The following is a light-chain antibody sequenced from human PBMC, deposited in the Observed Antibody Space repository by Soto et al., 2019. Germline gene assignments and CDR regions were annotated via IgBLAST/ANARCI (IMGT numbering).Light chain of an antibody. V-gene: IGLV2-14*01. J-gene: IGLJ1*01. CDR3: SSYTTSSSRV. CDR2: DVS. CDR1: SSDVGGYNY. Sequence: QSALTQPASVSGSPGQSITISCTGTSSDVGGYNYVSWYQQHPGKAPKLMIYDVSNRPSGVSNRFSGSKSGNTASLTISGLPAEDEADYYCSSYTTSSSRVFVTGTKLTAL.